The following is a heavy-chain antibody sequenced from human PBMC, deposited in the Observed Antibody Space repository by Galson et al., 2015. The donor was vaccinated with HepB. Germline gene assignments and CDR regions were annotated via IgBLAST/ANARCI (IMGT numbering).Heavy chain of an antibody. CDR1: GFTFSSYS. J-gene: IGHJ5*02. D-gene: IGHD3-10*01. CDR2: ISSSSSYI. Sequence: SLRLSCAASGFTFSSYSMNWVRQAPGKGLEWVSSISSSSSYIYYADSVKGRFTISRDNAKNSLYLQMNSLRAEDTAVYYCARAPIPLWSKGWFDPWGQGTLVTVSS. V-gene: IGHV3-21*01. CDR3: ARAPIPLWSKGWFDP.